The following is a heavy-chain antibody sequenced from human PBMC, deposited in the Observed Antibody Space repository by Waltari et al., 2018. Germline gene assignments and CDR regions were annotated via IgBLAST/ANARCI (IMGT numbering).Heavy chain of an antibody. CDR3: ARDKGGSMYYLDY. V-gene: IGHV3-33*01. CDR2: IWFDGSYK. J-gene: IGHJ4*02. Sequence: QVHLLESGGGLVQPGGSLRLSCVASEFTFSDYGMQWVRQAPGKGLEWVAVIWFDGSYKYYSEFVKGRFTISRDNSKNTLYLQMNGLRAEDTAIYYCARDKGGSMYYLDYWGQGTLVTVSS. D-gene: IGHD3-10*01. CDR1: EFTFSDYG.